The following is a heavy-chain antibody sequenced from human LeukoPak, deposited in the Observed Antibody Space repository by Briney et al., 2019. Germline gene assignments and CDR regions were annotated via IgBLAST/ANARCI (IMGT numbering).Heavy chain of an antibody. Sequence: GGSLRLSCAASGFTFDDYAMNWVRQAPGKGLEWVSGITSSGDNTYYADSVKARFTISRDNSKNTLFLQMNSLRAEDTAVYYCAKDHRITIFGVVTYYFDYWGQGTLVTVSS. J-gene: IGHJ4*02. CDR1: GFTFDDYA. V-gene: IGHV3-23*01. CDR2: ITSSGDNT. D-gene: IGHD3-3*01. CDR3: AKDHRITIFGVVTYYFDY.